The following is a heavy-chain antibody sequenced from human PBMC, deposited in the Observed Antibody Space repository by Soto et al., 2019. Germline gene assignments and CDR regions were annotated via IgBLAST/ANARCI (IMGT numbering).Heavy chain of an antibody. CDR3: ASYYYYDSSGYYYVY. V-gene: IGHV3-11*06. CDR2: ISSSSSYR. J-gene: IGHJ4*02. D-gene: IGHD3-22*01. CDR1: GFSFSDQY. Sequence: PGGSLRLSCAASGFSFSDQYMSWIRQAPGKGLEWVSYISSSSSYRNYADSVKGRFTISRDNAENLLYLQMNSLRAEDTAVYYCASYYYYDSSGYYYVYWGQGTLVTVSS.